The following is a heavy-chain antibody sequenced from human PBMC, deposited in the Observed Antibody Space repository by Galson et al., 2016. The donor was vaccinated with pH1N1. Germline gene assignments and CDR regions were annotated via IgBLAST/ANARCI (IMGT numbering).Heavy chain of an antibody. D-gene: IGHD5-24*01. J-gene: IGHJ4*02. V-gene: IGHV3-30*03. CDR2: ISFDGRNK. CDR3: ARERDGQGFDT. CDR1: GFTFGSYA. Sequence: SLRLSCAASGFTFGSYAMHWVRQAPGKGLEWVAGISFDGRNKNYLDSVKGRFSISRDNSQNTLHLQVKGLRADDTAIYFCARERDGQGFDTWGQGTLVSVSS.